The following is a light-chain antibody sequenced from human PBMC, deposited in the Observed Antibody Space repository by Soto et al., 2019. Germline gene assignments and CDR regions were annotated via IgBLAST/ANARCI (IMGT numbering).Light chain of an antibody. CDR2: DNI. CDR3: QSYDSSLSALYV. J-gene: IGLJ1*01. V-gene: IGLV1-40*01. CDR1: SSDIGEVHD. Sequence: QSVLTQPPSVSGAPGQRVTISCTGSSSDIGEVHDVHWYQQLPGTAPKLLIYDNINRPSGVPDRFSGSKSGTSASLAITGLQAEDEADYDGQSYDSSLSALYVFGTGTKLTVL.